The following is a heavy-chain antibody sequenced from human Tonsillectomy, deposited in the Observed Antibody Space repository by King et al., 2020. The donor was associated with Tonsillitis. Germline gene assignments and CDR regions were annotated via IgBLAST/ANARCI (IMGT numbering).Heavy chain of an antibody. J-gene: IGHJ1*01. Sequence: QLVQSGGGLVKPGGSLRLSCAASGFTFCDYYMSWIRQAPGKGLEWVSDISSSGSTIYYADSVKGRFTISRDNAKNSVYLQMNSRRGEDTAVYYCARAYGVGYFQHWGQGTLVTVSS. CDR1: GFTFCDYY. D-gene: IGHD3-10*01. CDR2: ISSSGSTI. V-gene: IGHV3-11*01. CDR3: ARAYGVGYFQH.